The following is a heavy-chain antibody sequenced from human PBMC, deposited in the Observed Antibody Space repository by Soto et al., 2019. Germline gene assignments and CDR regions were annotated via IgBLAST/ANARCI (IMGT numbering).Heavy chain of an antibody. Sequence: PSETLSLTCTVSGGSISSGGYYWSWIRHHPGKGLEWIGYIYYSGSTYYNPSLKSRVTISVDTSKNQFSLKLSSVTAADTAVYYRARGGTYYYYGMDVWGQRTPLTVS. CDR2: IYYSGST. D-gene: IGHD1-1*01. CDR3: ARGGTYYYYGMDV. V-gene: IGHV4-31*03. J-gene: IGHJ6*02. CDR1: GGSISSGGYY.